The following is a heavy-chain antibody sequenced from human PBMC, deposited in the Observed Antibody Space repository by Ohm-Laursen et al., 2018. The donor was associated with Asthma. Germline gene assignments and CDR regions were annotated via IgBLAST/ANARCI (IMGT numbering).Heavy chain of an antibody. J-gene: IGHJ4*02. CDR1: GDSISSGNNY. V-gene: IGHV4-31*03. CDR2: IYYSGLT. Sequence: TLSLTCTVSGDSISSGNNYWSWIRQHPGKGLEWIGYIYYSGLTYSNPSLRSRVTFLVDTSKNQFSLQLTSVTAADTAVYYCARGSFYYESTGYYFFDHWGQGALVTVSP. D-gene: IGHD3-22*01. CDR3: ARGSFYYESTGYYFFDH.